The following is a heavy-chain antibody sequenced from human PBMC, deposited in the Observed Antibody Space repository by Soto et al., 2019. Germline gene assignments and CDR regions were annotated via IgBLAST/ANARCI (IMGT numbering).Heavy chain of an antibody. Sequence: ASVKVSCKESGYTFTSYYMHWVRQAPRQGLEWMGIINPSGGSTSYAQKFQGRVTMTRDTSTSTVYMELSSLRSEDTAVYYCAIESIAARSKRYYYYGMDVWGQGTTVTVSS. D-gene: IGHD6-6*01. J-gene: IGHJ6*02. CDR3: AIESIAARSKRYYYYGMDV. CDR2: INPSGGST. V-gene: IGHV1-46*01. CDR1: GYTFTSYY.